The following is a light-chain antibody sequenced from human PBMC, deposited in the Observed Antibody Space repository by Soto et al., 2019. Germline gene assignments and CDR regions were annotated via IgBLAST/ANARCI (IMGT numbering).Light chain of an antibody. Sequence: QSALTQPPSASGSPGQSVTISCTGTSSDVGGYNYVSWYQQHPGKAPKLMIYEVSKRPSGVPDRFSGSKSGNTASLTVSGLQAEDEADYYCSSYAGSNNYVFGTGIKLNVL. J-gene: IGLJ1*01. CDR2: EVS. CDR3: SSYAGSNNYV. CDR1: SSDVGGYNY. V-gene: IGLV2-8*01.